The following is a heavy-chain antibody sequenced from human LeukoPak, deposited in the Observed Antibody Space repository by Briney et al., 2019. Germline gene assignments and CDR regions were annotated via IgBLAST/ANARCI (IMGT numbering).Heavy chain of an antibody. V-gene: IGHV3-33*01. Sequence: GGSLRLSCAASGFTFSSYGMHWVRQAPGKGLKWVAVIWYDGSNKYYADSVKGRFTISRDNSKNTLYLQMNSLRAEDTAVYYCARGAEYSSSFFFDYWGQGTLVTVSS. D-gene: IGHD6-6*01. J-gene: IGHJ4*02. CDR2: IWYDGSNK. CDR1: GFTFSSYG. CDR3: ARGAEYSSSFFFDY.